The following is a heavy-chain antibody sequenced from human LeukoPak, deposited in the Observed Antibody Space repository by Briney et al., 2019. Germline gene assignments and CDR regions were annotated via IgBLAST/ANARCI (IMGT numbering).Heavy chain of an antibody. J-gene: IGHJ4*02. CDR3: ARDRDYAFDS. Sequence: GGSLRLSCAASGFTFSTYLMHWVRQAPGKGLVWVSRINTDGSITTYADSVKGRFTISRDNAKNTLYLQMNSLRDEDTAVYYCARDRDYAFDSWGQGTLVTVSS. CDR1: GFTFSTYL. V-gene: IGHV3-74*03. D-gene: IGHD4-17*01. CDR2: INTDGSIT.